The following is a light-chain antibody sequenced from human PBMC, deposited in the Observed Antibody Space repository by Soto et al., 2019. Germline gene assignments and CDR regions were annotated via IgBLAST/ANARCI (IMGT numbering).Light chain of an antibody. CDR3: CSYAGSSTLYV. CDR1: SSDVGSYNL. CDR2: EVS. J-gene: IGLJ1*01. V-gene: IGLV2-23*02. Sequence: QSALTQPASVSGSPGQSITISCTGTSSDVGSYNLVSWYQQHPGKAPKLMIYEVSKRPSGVSNRFSGSKSGNTASLIISGLQAEDEADYYCCSYAGSSTLYVFGTGTQLTVL.